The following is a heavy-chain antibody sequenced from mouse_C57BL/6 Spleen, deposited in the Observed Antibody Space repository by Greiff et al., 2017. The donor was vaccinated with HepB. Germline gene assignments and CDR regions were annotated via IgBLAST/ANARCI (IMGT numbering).Heavy chain of an antibody. CDR3: ARTGDYSNYGAMDY. Sequence: VQLQESGPGLVAPSQSLSITCTVSGFSLTSYAISWVRQPPGKGLEWLGVIWTGGGTNYNSALKSRLSISKDNSKSQVFLKMNSLQTDDTARYYCARTGDYSNYGAMDYWGQGTSVTVSS. J-gene: IGHJ4*01. D-gene: IGHD2-5*01. CDR2: IWTGGGT. CDR1: GFSLTSYA. V-gene: IGHV2-9-1*01.